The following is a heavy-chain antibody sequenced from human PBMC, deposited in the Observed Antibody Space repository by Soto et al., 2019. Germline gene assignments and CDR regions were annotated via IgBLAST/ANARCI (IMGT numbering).Heavy chain of an antibody. CDR3: ATAYCGGVCFNQGYYYYGMDV. V-gene: IGHV1-18*01. CDR2: SSGYNGNT. J-gene: IGHJ6*02. Sequence: QVQLVQSGAEVKKPGASVKVSCKASGYTFTSYGISWVRQAPGQGLEWMGWSSGYNGNTNYAQKFQGRVTMTTDTSTSTAYMELRSLRSDDTAVYYCATAYCGGVCFNQGYYYYGMDVWGQGTTVTVSS. CDR1: GYTFTSYG. D-gene: IGHD2-21*02.